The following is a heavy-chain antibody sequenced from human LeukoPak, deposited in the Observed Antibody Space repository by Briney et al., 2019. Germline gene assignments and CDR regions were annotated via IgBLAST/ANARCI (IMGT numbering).Heavy chain of an antibody. V-gene: IGHV1-69*13. D-gene: IGHD1-1*01. CDR2: IIPIFGTA. CDR3: ELGAHWNEVHDAFDI. Sequence: SVNVSCKASGGTFSSYAISWVRQAPGQGLEWMGGIIPIFGTANYAQKFQGRVTITADESTSTAYMELSSLRSEDTAVYYCELGAHWNEVHDAFDIWGQGTMVTVSS. CDR1: GGTFSSYA. J-gene: IGHJ3*02.